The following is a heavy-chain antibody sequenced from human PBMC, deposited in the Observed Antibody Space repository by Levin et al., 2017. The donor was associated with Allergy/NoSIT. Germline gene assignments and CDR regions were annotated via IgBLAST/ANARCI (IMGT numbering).Heavy chain of an antibody. CDR1: GYTLTELS. CDR2: FDPEDGET. Sequence: ASVKVSCKVSGYTLTELSMHWVRQAPGKGLEWMGGFDPEDGETIYAQKFQGRVTMTEDTSTDTAYMELSSLRSEDTAVYYCATSPVYDFWSGSRRTNYGMDVWGQGTTVTVSS. D-gene: IGHD3-3*01. J-gene: IGHJ6*02. V-gene: IGHV1-24*01. CDR3: ATSPVYDFWSGSRRTNYGMDV.